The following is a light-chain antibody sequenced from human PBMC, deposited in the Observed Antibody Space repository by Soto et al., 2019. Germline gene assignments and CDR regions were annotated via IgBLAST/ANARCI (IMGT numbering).Light chain of an antibody. CDR3: QQMYNIPRT. CDR2: SAS. CDR1: QNINDY. J-gene: IGKJ1*01. Sequence: DIQLTQSPSSLSASVGDRVTVTCRASQNINDYLNWYQQKPGKAPRLLIYSASTLHTGVSSTFSGSGSGTEFTLTITSLQPEDVATYYCQQMYNIPRTFGQGTRVEL. V-gene: IGKV1-39*01.